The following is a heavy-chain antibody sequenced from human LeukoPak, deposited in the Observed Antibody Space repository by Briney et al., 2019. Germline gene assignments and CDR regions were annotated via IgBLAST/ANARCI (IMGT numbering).Heavy chain of an antibody. CDR2: ISGSGGNT. Sequence: GGSLRLSCAASGFTFSSYAMSWVRQAPGKGLEWVSVISGSGGNTHHADSVKGRFTISRDNSKNTLYLQMNSLRAEDTAVYYCARSQLGRSHLPEQFDPWGQGTLVTVSP. V-gene: IGHV3-23*01. J-gene: IGHJ5*02. CDR3: ARSQLGRSHLPEQFDP. D-gene: IGHD1-1*01. CDR1: GFTFSSYA.